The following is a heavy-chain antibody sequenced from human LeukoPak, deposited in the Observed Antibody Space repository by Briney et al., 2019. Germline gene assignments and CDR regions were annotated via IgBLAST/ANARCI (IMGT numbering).Heavy chain of an antibody. J-gene: IGHJ4*02. D-gene: IGHD2-2*01. V-gene: IGHV4-34*01. CDR2: INHSGST. CDR3: ARQGIGARYCSSTSCYQGFDY. Sequence: SETLSLTCAVYGGSFSGYYWSWIRQPPGKGLEWIGEINHSGSTNYNPSLKSRVTISVDTSKNQFSLKLSSVTAADTAVYYCARQGIGARYCSSTSCYQGFDYWGQGTLVTVSS. CDR1: GGSFSGYY.